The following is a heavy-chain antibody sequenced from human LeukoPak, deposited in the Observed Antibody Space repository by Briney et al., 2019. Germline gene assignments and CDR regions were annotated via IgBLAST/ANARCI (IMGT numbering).Heavy chain of an antibody. CDR1: GFTFSDYY. Sequence: PGGSLRLSCAASGFTFSDYYMSWIRQAPGKGLEWVSYISSSGSTIYYADSVKGRFTISRDNAKNSLYLQMNSLRAEDMAVYYCARDYSGYHKTSSHYYYYMDVWGKGTTVTVSS. CDR2: ISSSGSTI. V-gene: IGHV3-11*01. D-gene: IGHD5-12*01. CDR3: ARDYSGYHKTSSHYYYYMDV. J-gene: IGHJ6*03.